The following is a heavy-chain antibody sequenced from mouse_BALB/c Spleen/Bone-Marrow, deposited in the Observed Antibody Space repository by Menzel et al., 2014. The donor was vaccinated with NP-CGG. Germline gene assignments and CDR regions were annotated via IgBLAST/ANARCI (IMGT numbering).Heavy chain of an antibody. CDR3: TNLGTY. Sequence: LQESGAELVKPGASVKMSCKASGYTFTSYWMHWVKQRPGQGLEWIGAIDPSDTYTHYNQEFKGKATLTVDTSSSTAYMRLGSLTSEDSAVYYCTNLGTYWGQGTLVTDSA. V-gene: IGHV1S127*01. D-gene: IGHD2-14*01. J-gene: IGHJ3*01. CDR1: GYTFTSYW. CDR2: IDPSDTYT.